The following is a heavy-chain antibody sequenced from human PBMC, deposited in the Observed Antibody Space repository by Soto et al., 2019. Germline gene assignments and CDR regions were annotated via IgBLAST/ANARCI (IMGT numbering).Heavy chain of an antibody. CDR1: GCSISSGGYY. J-gene: IGHJ6*02. CDR3: ARGSITMVRGVSLGRLYYYYGMDV. V-gene: IGHV4-31*03. CDR2: IYYSGST. D-gene: IGHD3-10*01. Sequence: TLSLTCTVSGCSISSGGYYWSWIRQHPGKGLEWIGYIYYSGSTYYNPSLKSRVTISVDTSKNQFSLKLSSVTAADTAVYYCARGSITMVRGVSLGRLYYYYGMDVWGQGTTVTVSS.